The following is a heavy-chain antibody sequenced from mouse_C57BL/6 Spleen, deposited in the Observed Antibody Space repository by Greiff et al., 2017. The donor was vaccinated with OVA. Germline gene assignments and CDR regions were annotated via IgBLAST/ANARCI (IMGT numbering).Heavy chain of an antibody. CDR2: IDPNSGGT. Sequence: QVQLKQPGAELVKPGDSVKLSCKASGYTLTSYWMHWVKQRPGRGLEWMGRIDPNSGGTKYNEKFKSKATLTVDKPSSTAYMQLSSLTSEDSAVYYCARAGTAYYFDYWGQGTTLTVSS. V-gene: IGHV1-72*01. D-gene: IGHD4-1*01. CDR3: ARAGTAYYFDY. CDR1: GYTLTSYW. J-gene: IGHJ2*01.